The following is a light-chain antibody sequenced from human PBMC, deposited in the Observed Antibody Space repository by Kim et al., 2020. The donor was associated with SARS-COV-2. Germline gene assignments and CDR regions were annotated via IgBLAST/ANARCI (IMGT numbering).Light chain of an antibody. CDR3: QSYDSSLSGSRV. CDR2: DNS. CDR1: SSTIGAGYD. J-gene: IGLJ1*01. V-gene: IGLV1-40*01. Sequence: VTVSCTGSSSTIGAGYDVHWYQQLPGTAPKLLIFDNSNRPSGVPDRFSGSKSGTSASLAITGLQAEDEADYYCQSYDSSLSGSRVFGTGTKVTVL.